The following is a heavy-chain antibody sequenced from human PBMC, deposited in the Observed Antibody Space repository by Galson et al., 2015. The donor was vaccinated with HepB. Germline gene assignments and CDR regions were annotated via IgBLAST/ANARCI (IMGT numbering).Heavy chain of an antibody. D-gene: IGHD2-15*01. V-gene: IGHV1-2*06. CDR3: ARGLVGAAKSAG. Sequence: SVKVSCKASGYPFNGYYFHWVRQAPGQGLEWMGRINPNSGGTNYAQNFQGGVTMTRDKSISTVYMDLSRLTSDDTAVYYCARGLVGAAKSAGWGQGTLVTVSS. CDR2: INPNSGGT. CDR1: GYPFNGYY. J-gene: IGHJ4*02.